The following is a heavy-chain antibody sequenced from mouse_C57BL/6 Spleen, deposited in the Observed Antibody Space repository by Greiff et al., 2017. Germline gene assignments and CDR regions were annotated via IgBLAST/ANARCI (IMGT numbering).Heavy chain of an antibody. Sequence: QVQPQQSGPGLVQPSQSLSITCTVSGFSLTSYGVHWVRQSPGKGLEWLGVIWRGGSIDYNAAFMSRLSITKDNSKSQVFFKMNSLQADDTAIYYCAKNSYGSSYFDYWGQGTTLTVSS. J-gene: IGHJ2*01. V-gene: IGHV2-5*01. CDR1: GFSLTSYG. CDR3: AKNSYGSSYFDY. D-gene: IGHD1-1*01. CDR2: IWRGGSI.